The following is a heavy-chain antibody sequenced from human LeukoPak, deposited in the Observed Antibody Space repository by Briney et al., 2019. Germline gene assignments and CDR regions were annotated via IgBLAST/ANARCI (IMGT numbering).Heavy chain of an antibody. D-gene: IGHD2-8*01. CDR3: ARDPHCTNGVCYTSNYMDV. CDR2: IKQDGSEK. Sequence: GGSLRLSCAASGFTFSSYWMSWVRQAPGKGLEWVANIKQDGSEKYYVDSVKGRFTISRDNAKNSLYLQMNSLRAKDTAVYYCARDPHCTNGVCYTSNYMDVWGKGTTVTVSS. CDR1: GFTFSSYW. J-gene: IGHJ6*03. V-gene: IGHV3-7*01.